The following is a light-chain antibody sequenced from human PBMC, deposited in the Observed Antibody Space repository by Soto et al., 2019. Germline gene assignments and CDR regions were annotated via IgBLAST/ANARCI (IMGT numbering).Light chain of an antibody. CDR2: ESS. V-gene: IGLV1-40*01. J-gene: IGLJ2*01. CDR3: QSYDSSLSVVV. CDR1: SSTIGAEYD. Sequence: QSVLTQPSSVSAATGQKVTISCTGSSSTIGAEYDVHWYQQLPGGAPNLLIYESSDLLSGVPDRFSGSKSGASASLAITGIQAEDEANYYCQSYDSSLSVVVFGGGTKVTVL.